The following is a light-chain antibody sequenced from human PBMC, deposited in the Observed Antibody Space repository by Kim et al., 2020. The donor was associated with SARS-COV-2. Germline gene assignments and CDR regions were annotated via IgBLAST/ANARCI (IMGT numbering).Light chain of an antibody. J-gene: IGKJ3*01. CDR1: QSLLHSNGYNF. V-gene: IGKV2-28*01. CDR3: MQTLETLFT. CDR2: LGS. Sequence: PASISCRSSQSLLHSNGYNFLDWYLQRPGQSPQLLIYLGSHRASGVPEKFSGSGSGTDFTLKISRVEAEDVGVYYCMQTLETLFTFGPGTKVDIK.